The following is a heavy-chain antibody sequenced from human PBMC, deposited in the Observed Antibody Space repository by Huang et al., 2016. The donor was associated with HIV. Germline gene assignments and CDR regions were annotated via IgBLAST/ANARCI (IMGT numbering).Heavy chain of an antibody. J-gene: IGHJ1*01. V-gene: IGHV3-30*03. D-gene: IGHD6-19*01. CDR1: GFIFSNYG. Sequence: QVQLVESGGGVVQPGRSLRLSCSVSGFIFSNYGMHWFRQAPGKGREWVALISYDGSNKYYTDSGKGLFSISRDNSKNTLYLQMNSLRAEDTAVYYCALKGDSSGWEYFRHWGQGTLVTVSS. CDR3: ALKGDSSGWEYFRH. CDR2: ISYDGSNK.